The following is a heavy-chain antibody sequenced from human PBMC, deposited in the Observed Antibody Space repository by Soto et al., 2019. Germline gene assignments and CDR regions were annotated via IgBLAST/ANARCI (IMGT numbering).Heavy chain of an antibody. J-gene: IGHJ4*02. CDR1: GFTFSSYG. Sequence: QVQLVESGGGVVQPGRSLRLSCAESGFTFSSYGMHWVRQAPGKGLEWVAVIWYDGSNKYYADSVKGRFTISRDNSKNTLYLQMNSLRAEDTAVYYCAAGRIAAADYWGQGTLVTVSS. V-gene: IGHV3-33*01. CDR3: AAGRIAAADY. CDR2: IWYDGSNK. D-gene: IGHD6-13*01.